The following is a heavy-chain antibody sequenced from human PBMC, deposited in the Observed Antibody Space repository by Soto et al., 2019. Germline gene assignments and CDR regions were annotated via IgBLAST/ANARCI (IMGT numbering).Heavy chain of an antibody. CDR3: ARDQIKVAGGRRGWFDP. V-gene: IGHV1-18*01. J-gene: IGHJ5*02. CDR2: ISAYNGNT. Sequence: ASAKVSCKASGYTFTSYGISWVRQAPGQGLEWMGWISAYNGNTNYAQKLQGRVTMTTDTSTSTAYMELRSLRSDDTAVYYCARDQIKVAGGRRGWFDPWGQGTLVTVSS. CDR1: GYTFTSYG. D-gene: IGHD6-19*01.